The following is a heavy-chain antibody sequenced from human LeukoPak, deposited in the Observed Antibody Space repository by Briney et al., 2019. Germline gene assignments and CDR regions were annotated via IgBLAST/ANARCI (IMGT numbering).Heavy chain of an antibody. D-gene: IGHD2-21*01. CDR2: INHSGST. CDR3: ARQPVVVIADPFDY. V-gene: IGHV4-34*01. J-gene: IGHJ4*02. Sequence: SETLSLTCAVYGGSFSGYYWSWIRQPPGKGLEWIGEINHSGSTNYNPSLKSRVTISVDTSKNQSSLKLSSVTAADTAVYYCARQPVVVIADPFDYWGQGTLVTVSS. CDR1: GGSFSGYY.